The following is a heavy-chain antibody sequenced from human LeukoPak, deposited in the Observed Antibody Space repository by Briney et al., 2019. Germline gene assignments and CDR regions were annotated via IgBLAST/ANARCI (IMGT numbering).Heavy chain of an antibody. Sequence: PGGSLRLSCVASGFTLSSYWMSWVRQAPGKGQEWVASIKQDGSEKYYVDSVKGRFTISRDNARNSVFLQMNSLRAEDTAVYYCARQGPDYYDSTGYYRWFDPWGQGTLVTVSS. V-gene: IGHV3-7*05. CDR2: IKQDGSEK. CDR3: ARQGPDYYDSTGYYRWFDP. D-gene: IGHD3-22*01. CDR1: GFTLSSYW. J-gene: IGHJ5*02.